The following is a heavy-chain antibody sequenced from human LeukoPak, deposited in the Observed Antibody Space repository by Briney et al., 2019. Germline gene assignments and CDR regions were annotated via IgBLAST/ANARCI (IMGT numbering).Heavy chain of an antibody. CDR2: IDPNSDDI. D-gene: IGHD5-18*01. J-gene: IGHJ4*02. CDR1: GYTFTGCF. V-gene: IGHV1-2*02. CDR3: ARSAYNYGYVYFDH. Sequence: ASVKVSCKASGYTFTGCFIHYVRQAPGQGLEWMGWIDPNSDDIRYSETFKDRVTMTRDTSTNTAYMELSWLRSDDTAVYYCARSAYNYGYVYFDHWGQGTLVIVSS.